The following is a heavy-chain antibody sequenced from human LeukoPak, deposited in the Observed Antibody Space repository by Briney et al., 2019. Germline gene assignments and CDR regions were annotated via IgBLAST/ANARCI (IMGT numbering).Heavy chain of an antibody. V-gene: IGHV1-24*01. CDR2: FDPEDGET. CDR1: GYTLTELS. D-gene: IGHD3-10*01. J-gene: IGHJ4*02. CDR3: ATDFPPEVRGVTNFDY. Sequence: ASVKVSCKVSGYTLTELSMHWVRQAPGKGLEWMGGFDPEDGETIYAQKFQGRVTKTEDTSTDTAYMELSSLRSEDTAVYYCATDFPPEVRGVTNFDYWGQGTLVTVSS.